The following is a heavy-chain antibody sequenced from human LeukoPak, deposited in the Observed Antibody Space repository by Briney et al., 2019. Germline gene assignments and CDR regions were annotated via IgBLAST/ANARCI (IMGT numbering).Heavy chain of an antibody. D-gene: IGHD1-26*01. CDR1: GYTFTSYG. Sequence: ASVKVSCKASGYTFTSYGISWVRQAPGQGLEWMGWISAYNGNTNYAQKLQGRVTMTTDTSTSTAYMELRSLRSDDTAVYYCARGAHSGSHPLRGTPYYYYYMDVWGKGTTVTVSS. CDR2: ISAYNGNT. V-gene: IGHV1-18*01. CDR3: ARGAHSGSHPLRGTPYYYYYMDV. J-gene: IGHJ6*03.